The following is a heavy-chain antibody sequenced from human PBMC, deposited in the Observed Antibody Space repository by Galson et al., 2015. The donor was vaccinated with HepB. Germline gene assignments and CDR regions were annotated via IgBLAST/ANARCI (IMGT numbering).Heavy chain of an antibody. D-gene: IGHD2-2*02. CDR3: ARDDVVVVPAAISWVQNYGMDV. V-gene: IGHV3-48*02. CDR2: ISSSSSTI. CDR1: GFTFSSYS. J-gene: IGHJ6*02. Sequence: SLRLSCAASGFTFSSYSMNWVRQAPGKGLEWVSYISSSSSTIYYADSVKGRFTISRDNAKNSLYLQMNSLRDEDTAVYYCARDDVVVVPAAISWVQNYGMDVWGQGTTVTVSS.